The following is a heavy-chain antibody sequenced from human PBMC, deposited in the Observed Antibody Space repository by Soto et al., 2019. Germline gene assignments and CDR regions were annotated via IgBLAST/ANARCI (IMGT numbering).Heavy chain of an antibody. Sequence: EVQLVESGGGLVKPGGSLRLSCAASGFTFSNAWMSWVRQAPGKGLEWVGRIKSKPDGGTTDYAAHVTGRFTISGDDSKTTLDLRMSSLKAGDTAVYYGATESLWGQGTLVGVSS. V-gene: IGHV3-15*01. CDR1: GFTFSNAW. J-gene: IGHJ4*02. CDR3: ATESL. CDR2: IKSKPDGGTT.